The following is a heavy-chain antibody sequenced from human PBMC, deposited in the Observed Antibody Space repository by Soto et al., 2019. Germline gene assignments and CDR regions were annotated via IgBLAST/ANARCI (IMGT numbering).Heavy chain of an antibody. D-gene: IGHD2-2*01. J-gene: IGHJ6*02. CDR1: GGSFSGYY. CDR3: ARPSPPPAATPWDYYYGMDV. CDR2: IIHSGST. Sequence: PSETLSLTCAVYGGSFSGYYWSWIRQPPGKGLEWIGEIIHSGSTNYNPSLKSRVTISVDTSKNQFSLKLTSVTAADTAVYYCARPSPPPAATPWDYYYGMDVWGQGTTLTVSS. V-gene: IGHV4-34*12.